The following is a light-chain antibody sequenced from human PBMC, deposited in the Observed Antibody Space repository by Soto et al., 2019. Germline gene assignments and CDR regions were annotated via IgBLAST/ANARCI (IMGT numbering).Light chain of an antibody. CDR2: DAS. J-gene: IGKJ1*01. V-gene: IGKV1-5*01. Sequence: DVQMTQSPSTLSASVGDRVTITCRASQSIGLWLAWYQEKPGKAPKPLVYDASSLQSGVSSRFSGSGSGTEFTLTISSLKPDDFATYSCHQYSVFPWTFGQGTKVEIK. CDR1: QSIGLW. CDR3: HQYSVFPWT.